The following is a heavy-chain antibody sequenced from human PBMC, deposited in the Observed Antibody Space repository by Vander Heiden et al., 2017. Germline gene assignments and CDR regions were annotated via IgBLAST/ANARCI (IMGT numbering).Heavy chain of an antibody. V-gene: IGHV3-74*01. D-gene: IGHD2-8*01. J-gene: IGHJ4*02. CDR1: GFPFSSYW. CDR3: ARYCTNGVCYLGGFDY. CDR2: INSDGSST. Sequence: EVQLVESGGGLVQPGGSLRLSCAASGFPFSSYWMHWVRQAPGKGLVWVSRINSDGSSTSYADSVKGRFTISRDNAKNTLYLQMNSLRAEDTAVYYCARYCTNGVCYLGGFDYWGQGTLVTVSS.